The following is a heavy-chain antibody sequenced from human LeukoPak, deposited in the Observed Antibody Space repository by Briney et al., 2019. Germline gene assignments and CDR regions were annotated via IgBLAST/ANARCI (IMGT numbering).Heavy chain of an antibody. CDR2: ISTSSIYI. CDR3: ARIIGISGTYPTDY. D-gene: IGHD1-26*01. Sequence: PGGSLRLSCAASGFTFSRYSMNWVRQAPGKGLEWVSSISTSSIYIYYADSMKGRFIISRDDARNSLYLEMNSLRAEDTAVYYCARIIGISGTYPTDYWGQGTLVTVSS. CDR1: GFTFSRYS. J-gene: IGHJ4*02. V-gene: IGHV3-21*06.